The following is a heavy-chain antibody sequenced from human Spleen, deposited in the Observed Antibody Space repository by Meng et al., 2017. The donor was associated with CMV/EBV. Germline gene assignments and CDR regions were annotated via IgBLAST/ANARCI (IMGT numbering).Heavy chain of an antibody. CDR1: GESFNGYY. D-gene: IGHD1-26*01. J-gene: IGHJ4*02. V-gene: IGHV4-34*01. Sequence: SETLSLTCAVFGESFNGYYYNWIRQPPGKDLEWIGEINHSGDTNYNPSLKSRVTMSVDTSKNQISLNMNSVTAADTAVYYCARVGGGATTTYHFDYWGQGTLVTVSS. CDR2: INHSGDT. CDR3: ARVGGGATTTYHFDY.